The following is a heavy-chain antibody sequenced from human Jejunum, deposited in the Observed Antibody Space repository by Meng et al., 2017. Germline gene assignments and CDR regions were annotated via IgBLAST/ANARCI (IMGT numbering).Heavy chain of an antibody. CDR3: ARALGGYDDC. J-gene: IGHJ4*02. CDR1: GFPFSFYW. D-gene: IGHD5-12*01. Sequence: GGSLRLSCTASGFPFSFYWMHWVRQAPGKGLVWVSRINGDGTTTDYADSVKGRFTISRDNAKNTLFLQMNSLRPEDAAVYYCARALGGYDDCWGQGTLVTVSS. V-gene: IGHV3-74*01. CDR2: INGDGTTT.